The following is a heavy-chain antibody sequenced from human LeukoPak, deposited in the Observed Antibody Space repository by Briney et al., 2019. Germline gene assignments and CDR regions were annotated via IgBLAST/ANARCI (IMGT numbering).Heavy chain of an antibody. Sequence: ASVKVSCKASGYTFSGTGWYLYWLRQAPGQGLECMGWIHPNNGDTAYAQKFEGRVAMTRDTSISTAYMELRRLRPDDTAVYFCARDGPAQMLDLDYWGQGTLVTVSS. V-gene: IGHV1-2*02. CDR1: GYTFSGTGWY. J-gene: IGHJ4*02. CDR3: ARDGPAQMLDLDY. D-gene: IGHD3-16*01. CDR2: IHPNNGDT.